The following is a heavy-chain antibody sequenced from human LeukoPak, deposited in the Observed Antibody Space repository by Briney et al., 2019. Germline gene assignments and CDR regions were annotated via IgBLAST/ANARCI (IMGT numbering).Heavy chain of an antibody. CDR1: GFTFDDYA. V-gene: IGHV3-9*01. J-gene: IGHJ4*02. CDR2: ISWNSGSI. D-gene: IGHD5-12*01. Sequence: GRSLGLFCAASGFTFDDYAMYWVRQAPGEGLDRVSGISWNSGSIGYADSVKGRFTISRDNAKNSLYLQMNSLRAEDTALYYCAKATDGYNSDFDYWGQGTLVTVSS. CDR3: AKATDGYNSDFDY.